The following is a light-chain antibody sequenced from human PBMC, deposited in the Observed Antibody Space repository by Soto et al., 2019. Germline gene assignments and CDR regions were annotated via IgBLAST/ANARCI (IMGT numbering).Light chain of an antibody. J-gene: IGLJ1*01. CDR3: SSKTSSSSPFV. Sequence: QSALTQPASVSGSPGQSITISCTGTSSDVGAYNYISWYQQHPGKAPKLMIYEVSNRPSGVSTRFSGSKSGNTASLTISGLQAEDEGDYYCSSKTSSSSPFVFGTGTKVTVL. V-gene: IGLV2-14*01. CDR2: EVS. CDR1: SSDVGAYNY.